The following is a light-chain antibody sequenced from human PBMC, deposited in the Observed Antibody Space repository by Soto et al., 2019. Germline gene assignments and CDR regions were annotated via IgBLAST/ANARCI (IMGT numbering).Light chain of an antibody. CDR3: ISYPVSRSYV. J-gene: IGLJ1*01. Sequence: QSVLTQPASVSGSPGQSITISCSGTSSDIGTYDHVAWFQQFPGKTPKLMIYSVSNRPSGVSYRFSGSKSGNAASLTISGLQAEDEADYYCISYPVSRSYVSGTGTKVTVL. CDR1: SSDIGTYDH. V-gene: IGLV2-14*01. CDR2: SVS.